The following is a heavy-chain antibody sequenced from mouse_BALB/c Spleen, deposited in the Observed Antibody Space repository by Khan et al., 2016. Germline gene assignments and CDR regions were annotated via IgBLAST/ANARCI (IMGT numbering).Heavy chain of an antibody. CDR1: GFNIKDTY. D-gene: IGHD2-4*01. CDR3: ARSPYDYDVGFAY. J-gene: IGHJ3*01. V-gene: IGHV14-3*02. Sequence: VRLQQSGAELVKPGASVKLSCTASGFNIKDTYMHWVKQRPEQGLEWIGRIDPANGNTKYDPKFQGKATITADTSSHPAYLQLRSLTSEDTAVYYWARSPYDYDVGFAYWGQGTLVTVSA. CDR2: IDPANGNT.